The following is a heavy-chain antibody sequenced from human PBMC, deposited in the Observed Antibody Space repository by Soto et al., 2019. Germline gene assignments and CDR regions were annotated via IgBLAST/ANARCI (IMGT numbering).Heavy chain of an antibody. CDR1: GFTFSSFG. Sequence: PGRSLRLSCAASGFTFSSFGMHWVRQAPGKGLEWVAVISYDGSNKYYADSVKGRFTISRDNSKNTLYLQMNSLRAEDTAVYYCAKETYSGPLDYWGQGT. CDR3: AKETYSGPLDY. CDR2: ISYDGSNK. D-gene: IGHD2-15*01. J-gene: IGHJ4*02. V-gene: IGHV3-30*18.